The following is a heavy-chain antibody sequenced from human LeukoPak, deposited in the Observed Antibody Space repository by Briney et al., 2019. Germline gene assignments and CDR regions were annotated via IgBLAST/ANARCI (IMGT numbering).Heavy chain of an antibody. J-gene: IGHJ4*02. CDR3: ARDSSGWYVRY. Sequence: PGGSLRLSCAASGFTFTNYWMSWVRQAPGKGLEWVSYISSSGTTIYYADSVKGRFTISRDSARNSLYLQMNSLRAEDTAVYYCARDSSGWYVRYWGQGTLVTVSS. CDR1: GFTFTNYW. D-gene: IGHD6-19*01. CDR2: ISSSGTTI. V-gene: IGHV3-11*01.